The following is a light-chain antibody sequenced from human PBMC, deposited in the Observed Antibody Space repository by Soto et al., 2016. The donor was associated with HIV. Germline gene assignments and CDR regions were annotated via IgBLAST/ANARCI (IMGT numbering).Light chain of an antibody. J-gene: IGKJ1*01. CDR3: QQYNTDSATT. CDR2: QAS. CDR1: QSISSW. V-gene: IGKV1-5*03. Sequence: DIQMTQSPSTLSASVGDRVTITCRASQSISSWLAWYQQKPGKAPKLLIYQASTLESGVPSRFSGSGFGTEFTLTITSLQPEDFATYYCQQYNTDSATTFGQGTKVEVK.